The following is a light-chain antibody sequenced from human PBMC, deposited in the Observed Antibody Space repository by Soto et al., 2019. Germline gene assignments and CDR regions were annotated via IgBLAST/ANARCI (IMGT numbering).Light chain of an antibody. J-gene: IGLJ2*01. CDR1: SGSIASNY. Sequence: NFMLTQPHSVSESPGKTVTISCTRSSGSIASNYVQWYQQRPGSAPTTVIYDDNQRPSGVPDRFSGSIDSSSNSASLTISRLTTEDEADYYCQSYDSSNHVVFGGGTKLTVL. CDR2: DDN. CDR3: QSYDSSNHVV. V-gene: IGLV6-57*04.